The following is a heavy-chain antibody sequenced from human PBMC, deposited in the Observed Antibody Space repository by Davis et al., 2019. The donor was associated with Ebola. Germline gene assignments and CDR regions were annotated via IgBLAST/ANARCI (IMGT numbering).Heavy chain of an antibody. CDR3: AKPGGSGYLDY. V-gene: IGHV3-30-3*01. J-gene: IGHJ4*02. CDR2: ILYDGSNK. Sequence: GGSLRLSCAASGFIFSSYAMHWVRQAPGKGLEWVAVILYDGSNKYYADSMKGRFTISRDNSKNTLYLQMNSLRNEDTDVYYCAKPGGSGYLDYWGQGTLVTVSS. CDR1: GFIFSSYA. D-gene: IGHD3-22*01.